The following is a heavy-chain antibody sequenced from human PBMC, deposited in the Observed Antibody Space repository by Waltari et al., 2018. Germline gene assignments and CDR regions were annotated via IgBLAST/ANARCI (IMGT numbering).Heavy chain of an antibody. Sequence: QLQLQESGPGLVKPSETLSLTCTVSGASVSSRIHYWGWIRQSPGKGLEWIGSITHSGSSYYNPSLKSRVTISVDTSKNQFSLKLNSVTAADTAVYYCARRGRTTLSYYFDYWGQGTLVTVSS. J-gene: IGHJ4*02. CDR1: GASVSSRIHY. V-gene: IGHV4-39*07. D-gene: IGHD4-4*01. CDR2: ITHSGSS. CDR3: ARRGRTTLSYYFDY.